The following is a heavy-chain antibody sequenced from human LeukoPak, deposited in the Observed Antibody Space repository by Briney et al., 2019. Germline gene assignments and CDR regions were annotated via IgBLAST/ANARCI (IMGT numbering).Heavy chain of an antibody. Sequence: SETLSLTCAVYGGSFSGYYWSWIRQPPGKGLEWIGEINHSGSTNYNPSLKSRVTISVDTSKNQFSLKLSSVTAADTAVYYCARHAEWELLLGYYFDYWGQGTLVTVSS. D-gene: IGHD1-26*01. J-gene: IGHJ4*02. CDR2: INHSGST. CDR1: GGSFSGYY. V-gene: IGHV4-34*01. CDR3: ARHAEWELLLGYYFDY.